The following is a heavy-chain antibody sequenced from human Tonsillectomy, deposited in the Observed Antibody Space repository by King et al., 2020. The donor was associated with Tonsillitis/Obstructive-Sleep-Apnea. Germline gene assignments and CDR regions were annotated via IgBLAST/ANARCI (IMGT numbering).Heavy chain of an antibody. CDR3: ARGNYRWEVGAPPDY. Sequence: VQLVESGGGLVQPGGSLRLSCAASGFTFSSYDMHWVRQTTGKGLEWVSAIGTAGDTYYPGSVKGRFTISRENAKNSLYLQMHSLRAGDTAVYYCARGNYRWEVGAPPDYWGQGTLVTVSS. CDR1: GFTFSSYD. V-gene: IGHV3-13*04. J-gene: IGHJ4*02. D-gene: IGHD1-26*01. CDR2: IGTAGDT.